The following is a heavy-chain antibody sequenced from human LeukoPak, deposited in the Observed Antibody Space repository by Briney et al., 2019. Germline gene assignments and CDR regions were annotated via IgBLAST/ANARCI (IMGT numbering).Heavy chain of an antibody. J-gene: IGHJ4*02. Sequence: SETLSLTCTVSGYSISSGYYWGWIRQPPGKGLEWIGSIYHSGSTYYNPSLKSRVTISVDTSKSQFSLKLSSVTAADTAVYYCARVVATIIIDYWGQGTLVTVSS. CDR1: GYSISSGYY. V-gene: IGHV4-38-2*02. CDR2: IYHSGST. D-gene: IGHD5-12*01. CDR3: ARVVATIIIDY.